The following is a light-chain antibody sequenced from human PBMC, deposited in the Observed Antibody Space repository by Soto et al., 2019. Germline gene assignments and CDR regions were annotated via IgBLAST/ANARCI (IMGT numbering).Light chain of an antibody. J-gene: IGKJ5*01. V-gene: IGKV3-15*01. CDR3: QQYNNWPPVT. CDR1: QSISSN. Sequence: EIVMTQSPATLSVSPGERATLSCRASQSISSNLAWYQQKPGQAHRLLIYGASTRAPGVPARFTGSGSGTEFTLTISTMQSEDFAVYYCQQYNNWPPVTFGQGTRLEIK. CDR2: GAS.